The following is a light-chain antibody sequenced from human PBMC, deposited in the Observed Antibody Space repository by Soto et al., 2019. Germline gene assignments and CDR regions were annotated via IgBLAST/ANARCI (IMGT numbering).Light chain of an antibody. CDR3: QQYGSSPWT. CDR1: QSVSSSN. J-gene: IGKJ1*01. CDR2: AAS. V-gene: IGKV3-20*01. Sequence: DMVFTQSPGTLSLSPGERATLSCRASQSVSSSNLAWYQQKPAQAPRLLIYAASRRATGIPDRFSGSGSGTDFTLTISRLEPEDFAVYYCQQYGSSPWTFGQGTKVDIK.